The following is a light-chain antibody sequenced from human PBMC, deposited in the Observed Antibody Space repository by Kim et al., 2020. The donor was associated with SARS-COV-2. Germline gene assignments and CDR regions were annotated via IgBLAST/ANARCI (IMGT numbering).Light chain of an antibody. CDR3: QQSYTTPLLT. CDR1: QSISSH. V-gene: IGKV1-39*01. Sequence: DIQMTQSPSSLSASAGDRVTITCRTTQSISSHLNWYQQKPGRAPKLLISAASTLQGGVPSRFSGSGSETDFTLTISSLQPEDFATYFCQQSYTTPLLTFGGGTKVDIK. J-gene: IGKJ4*01. CDR2: AAS.